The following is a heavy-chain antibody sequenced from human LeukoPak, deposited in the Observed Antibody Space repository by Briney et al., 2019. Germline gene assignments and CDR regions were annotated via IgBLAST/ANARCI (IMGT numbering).Heavy chain of an antibody. V-gene: IGHV3-21*01. CDR3: ARDGVPAATNYYYYYYMDV. Sequence: PGGSLRLSCAASGFTFSSYGMNWVRQAPGKGLEWVSSISSSSSYIYYADSVKGRFTISRDNAKNSLYLQMNSLRAEDTAVYYCARDGVPAATNYYYYYYMDVWGKGTTVTVSS. CDR1: GFTFSSYG. CDR2: ISSSSSYI. J-gene: IGHJ6*03. D-gene: IGHD2-2*01.